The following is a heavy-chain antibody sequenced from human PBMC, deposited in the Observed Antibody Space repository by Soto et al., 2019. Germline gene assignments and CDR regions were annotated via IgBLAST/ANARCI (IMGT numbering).Heavy chain of an antibody. J-gene: IGHJ4*02. D-gene: IGHD3-16*01. Sequence: SVKVSCKTPAGTFSNFAINWVRQAPGQGLEWMGEIIPFFNKVNYARNFQGRVTITADKSSGTAYMELRSLRSDDTAMFYCARGGAGVAFDSWGQGTRVTVSS. CDR1: AGTFSNFA. CDR2: IIPFFNKV. V-gene: IGHV1-69*06. CDR3: ARGGAGVAFDS.